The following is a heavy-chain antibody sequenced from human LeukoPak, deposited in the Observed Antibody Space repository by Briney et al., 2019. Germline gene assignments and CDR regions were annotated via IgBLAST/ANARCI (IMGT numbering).Heavy chain of an antibody. CDR1: GFTFSSYA. D-gene: IGHD3-9*01. CDR2: ISYDGSNK. CDR3: AKDQYYDILTGCHY. J-gene: IGHJ4*02. V-gene: IGHV3-30*04. Sequence: GGSLRLSCAASGFTFSSYAMHWVRQAPGKGLEWVAVISYDGSNKYYADSVKGRFTISRDNSKNTLYLQMNSLRAEDTAVYYCAKDQYYDILTGCHYWGQGTLVTVSS.